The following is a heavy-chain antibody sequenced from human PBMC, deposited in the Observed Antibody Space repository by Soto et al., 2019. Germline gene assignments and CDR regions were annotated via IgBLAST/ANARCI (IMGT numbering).Heavy chain of an antibody. CDR2: IIPIFGTA. CDR3: ARSIVLMVYAMGAYFDY. V-gene: IGHV1-69*01. Sequence: SVKVSCKASGGTFSSYAISWVRQAPVQGLEWMGGIIPIFGTANYAQKFQGRVTITADESTSTAYMELSSLRSEDTAVYYCARSIVLMVYAMGAYFDYWGQGTLVTVSS. CDR1: GGTFSSYA. D-gene: IGHD2-8*01. J-gene: IGHJ4*02.